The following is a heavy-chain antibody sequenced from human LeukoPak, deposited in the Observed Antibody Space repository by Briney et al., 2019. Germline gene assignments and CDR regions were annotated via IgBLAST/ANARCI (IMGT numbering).Heavy chain of an antibody. CDR3: ARDLIYGDYSDYYFDY. Sequence: SETLSLTCTVAGGSISSYYWSWIRQPSRTGLEWIGRIYTSGSTNYNPSLKSRVTMSVDTSKNQFSLKLSSVTAADTAVYYCARDLIYGDYSDYYFDYWGQGTLVTVSS. V-gene: IGHV4-4*07. CDR1: GGSISSYY. CDR2: IYTSGST. D-gene: IGHD4-17*01. J-gene: IGHJ4*02.